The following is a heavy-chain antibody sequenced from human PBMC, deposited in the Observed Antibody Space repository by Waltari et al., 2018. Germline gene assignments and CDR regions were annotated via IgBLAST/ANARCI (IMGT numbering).Heavy chain of an antibody. CDR2: IRYDGSNK. Sequence: QVQLVESGGGVVQPGGSLRLSCAASGFTFSSYGMPWVRQAPGKGLEWVAFIRYDGSNKYYADSVKGRFTISRDNSKNTLYLQMNSLRAEDTAVYYCAKGGGLDYWGQGTLVTVSS. CDR3: AKGGGLDY. D-gene: IGHD3-16*01. CDR1: GFTFSSYG. J-gene: IGHJ4*02. V-gene: IGHV3-30*02.